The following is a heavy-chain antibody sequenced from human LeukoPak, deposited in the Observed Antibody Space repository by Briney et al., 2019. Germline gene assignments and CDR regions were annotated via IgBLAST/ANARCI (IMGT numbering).Heavy chain of an antibody. CDR1: GFTFSSYA. CDR3: AKDYYDFWSGYYRGVSGSDY. CDR2: ISYDGSNK. V-gene: IGHV3-30*04. D-gene: IGHD3-3*01. J-gene: IGHJ4*02. Sequence: GGSLRLSCAASGFTFSSYAMHWVRQAPGKGLEWVAVISYDGSNKYYADSVKGRFTISRDNSKNTLYLQMNSLRAEDTAVYYCAKDYYDFWSGYYRGVSGSDYWGQGTLVTVSS.